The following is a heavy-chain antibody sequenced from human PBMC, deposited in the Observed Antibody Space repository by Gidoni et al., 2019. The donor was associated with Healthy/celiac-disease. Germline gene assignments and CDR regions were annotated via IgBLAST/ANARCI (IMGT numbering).Heavy chain of an antibody. CDR1: GFTFPSYV. V-gene: IGHV1-18*01. Sequence: HVQPVRSGAEVKKPAGAVTVSCTASGFTFPSYVISWVRPAPGQGLDWMGWISAYNGNTNYAEKLQGRVTMTTDTTTSTAYMELRSLRSDDTAVYYCARDNRYYGSGSDGGYAFDIWGQGTMVTVSS. D-gene: IGHD3-10*01. CDR3: ARDNRYYGSGSDGGYAFDI. J-gene: IGHJ3*02. CDR2: ISAYNGNT.